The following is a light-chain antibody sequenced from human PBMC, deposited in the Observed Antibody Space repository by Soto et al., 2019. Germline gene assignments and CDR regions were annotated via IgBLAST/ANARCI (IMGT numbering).Light chain of an antibody. J-gene: IGKJ2*01. CDR3: QQYYSYPYT. CDR1: QGISSY. Sequence: AIRMTQSPSSLSASTGDRVTITCRASQGISSYLAWYQQKPGKAPKLLIYAASTLQSGVPSRFSGSGSGTAFTLTISCLQSEDFAPYYCQQYYSYPYTFGQGTKLEIK. CDR2: AAS. V-gene: IGKV1-8*01.